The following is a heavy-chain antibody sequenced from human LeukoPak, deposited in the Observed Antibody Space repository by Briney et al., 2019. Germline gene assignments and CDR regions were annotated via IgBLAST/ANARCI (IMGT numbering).Heavy chain of an antibody. CDR2: ISAQHGQT. D-gene: IGHD2-8*01. Sequence: GASVKLSCKTSGYRENFYGITWVRQVAGQGLEWMGWISAQHGQTEYAPNSQDRVTMTADTYTNTCYMELRCLRSDDTAVYYCAGSLGYCTSNVCYLKYWGQGTLVTVSS. CDR3: AGSLGYCTSNVCYLKY. J-gene: IGHJ4*02. V-gene: IGHV1-18*01. CDR1: GYRENFYG.